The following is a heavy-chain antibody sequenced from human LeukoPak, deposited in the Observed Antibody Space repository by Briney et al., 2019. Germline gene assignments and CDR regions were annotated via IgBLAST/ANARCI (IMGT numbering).Heavy chain of an antibody. V-gene: IGHV3-74*03. J-gene: IGHJ4*02. CDR2: INTDGSNT. CDR1: GFTFSSYW. D-gene: IGHD1-1*01. CDR3: ARTTGNYRQFDY. Sequence: PGGSLRLSCAASGFTFSSYWMSWVRQGSGKGLVWVSRINTDGSNTTYADSVKGRFTISRDNAKNTLYLQMNSLRAEDTAVYYCARTTGNYRQFDYWGQGTLVTVSS.